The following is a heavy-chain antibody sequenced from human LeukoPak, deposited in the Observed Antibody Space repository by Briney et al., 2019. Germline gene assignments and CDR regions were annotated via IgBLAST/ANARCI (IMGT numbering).Heavy chain of an antibody. V-gene: IGHV3-23*01. CDR2: ISGSGGST. Sequence: GGSLRLSCAASGFTFSIYAMSWVCQGPGKGLEWVSAISGSGGSTYYADSVKGRFTISRDNSKNTLYLQMNSLRAEDTAVYYCAKATLWFSLKDASDIWGQGTMVTVSS. J-gene: IGHJ3*02. CDR1: GFTFSIYA. D-gene: IGHD3-10*01. CDR3: AKATLWFSLKDASDI.